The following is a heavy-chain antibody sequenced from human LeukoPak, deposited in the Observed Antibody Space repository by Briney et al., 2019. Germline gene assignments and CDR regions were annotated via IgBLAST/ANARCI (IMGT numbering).Heavy chain of an antibody. D-gene: IGHD3-22*01. Sequence: ASVKVSCKASGGTFSSYAISWVRQAPGQGLEWMGGIIPIFGTANYAQKFQGRVTITADESTSTVYMELSSLRSEDTAVYYCARFGANYYDSSGYYAASPFDPWGQGTLVTVSS. J-gene: IGHJ5*02. V-gene: IGHV1-69*13. CDR2: IIPIFGTA. CDR3: ARFGANYYDSSGYYAASPFDP. CDR1: GGTFSSYA.